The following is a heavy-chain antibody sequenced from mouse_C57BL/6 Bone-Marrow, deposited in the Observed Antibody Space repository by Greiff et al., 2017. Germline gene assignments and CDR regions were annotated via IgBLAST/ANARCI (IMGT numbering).Heavy chain of an antibody. V-gene: IGHV1-53*01. CDR1: GYTFTSYW. Sequence: QVQLKQPGTELVKPGASVKLSCKASGYTFTSYWMHWVKQRPGQGLEWIGNINPSNGGTNYNEKFKSKATVTVDKSSSTAYMPLSSLTSEDSAVYYCAREGGSLYYFDYWGQGTTLTVSS. J-gene: IGHJ2*01. CDR2: INPSNGGT. D-gene: IGHD6-1*01. CDR3: AREGGSLYYFDY.